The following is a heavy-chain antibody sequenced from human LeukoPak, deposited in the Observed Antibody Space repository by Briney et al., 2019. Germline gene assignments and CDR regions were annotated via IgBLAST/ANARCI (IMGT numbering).Heavy chain of an antibody. CDR1: GFTFTIYG. Sequence: ASVKVSCKASGFTFTIYGITWVRQAPGQGLEWMGWISAHNGDTKYAQKLQGRVIVTTDTSTSTAYMELRSLRSDDTAVYYCAREGYFGSGIDYYYGMDVWGQGTKVTVSS. D-gene: IGHD3-10*01. CDR3: AREGYFGSGIDYYYGMDV. CDR2: ISAHNGDT. V-gene: IGHV1-18*01. J-gene: IGHJ6*02.